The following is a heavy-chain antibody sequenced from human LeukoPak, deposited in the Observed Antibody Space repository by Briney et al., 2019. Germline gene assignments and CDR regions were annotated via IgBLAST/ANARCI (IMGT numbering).Heavy chain of an antibody. J-gene: IGHJ3*02. CDR1: GGSISSSNW. CDR3: ARYPTYDSSGYPQTPDAFDI. V-gene: IGHV4-4*02. Sequence: SGTLSLTCAVSGGSISSSNWWSWVRQPPGKGLEWIGEIYHSGSTNYNPSLKSRVTISVDKSKNQFSLKLSSVTAADTAVYYCARYPTYDSSGYPQTPDAFDIWGQGTMVTVSS. CDR2: IYHSGST. D-gene: IGHD3-22*01.